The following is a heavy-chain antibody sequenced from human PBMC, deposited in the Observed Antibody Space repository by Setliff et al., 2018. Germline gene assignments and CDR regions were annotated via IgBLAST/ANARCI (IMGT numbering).Heavy chain of an antibody. Sequence: SETLSLTCTVSGGSISSSSYYWGWIRQPPGKGLERIGSIYYRGSTYYNPSLKSRVTISIDTSKNQFSLKLSSVTAADTAVYYCARDLYDYVWGTYRYHDAFDIWGQGTMVT. V-gene: IGHV4-39*07. CDR2: IYYRGST. CDR1: GGSISSSSYY. CDR3: ARDLYDYVWGTYRYHDAFDI. D-gene: IGHD3-16*02. J-gene: IGHJ3*02.